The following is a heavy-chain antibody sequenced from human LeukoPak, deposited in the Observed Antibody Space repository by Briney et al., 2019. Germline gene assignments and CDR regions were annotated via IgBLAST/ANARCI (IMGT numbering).Heavy chain of an antibody. CDR1: GGSISSGGYY. Sequence: SETLSLTCTVSGGSISSGGYYWSWIRQHPGKGLEWIGYIYYSGSTYYNPSLKSRVTISVDTSKNQFSLKLSSVTPEDTAVYYCARETSFRYYDFWSGWDYWGQGTLVTVSS. V-gene: IGHV4-31*03. J-gene: IGHJ4*02. CDR2: IYYSGST. D-gene: IGHD3-3*01. CDR3: ARETSFRYYDFWSGWDY.